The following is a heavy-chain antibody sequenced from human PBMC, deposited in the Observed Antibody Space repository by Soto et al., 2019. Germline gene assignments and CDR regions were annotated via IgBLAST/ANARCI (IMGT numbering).Heavy chain of an antibody. CDR2: IYSAGNT. CDR3: ARDLVVGGQTINYSYGMDV. J-gene: IGHJ6*02. V-gene: IGHV3-66*01. D-gene: IGHD3-22*01. Sequence: WGSLRLSCAASGFTVSSNYMSWVRQAPGKGLEWISIIYSAGNTYYADSVKGRFTISRDNSKNTLYLQMNSLGAEDTAVYYCARDLVVGGQTINYSYGMDVWGQGTTVTVS. CDR1: GFTVSSNY.